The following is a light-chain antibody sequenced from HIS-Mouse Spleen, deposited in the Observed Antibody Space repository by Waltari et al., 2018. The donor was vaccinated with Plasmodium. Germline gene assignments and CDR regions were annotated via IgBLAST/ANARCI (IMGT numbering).Light chain of an antibody. V-gene: IGKV3-15*01. J-gene: IGKJ3*01. CDR3: QQYNNSSST. CDR2: GAS. CDR1: QSVSSN. Sequence: DILMTQSPSTLSVSPGERATITCRASQSVSSNLPWYQQKPGQAPRLLIYGASSRATGIPARFSGSGSGTDFTLTISSLQSEDFAAYYCQQYNNSSSTFGPGTKVDIK.